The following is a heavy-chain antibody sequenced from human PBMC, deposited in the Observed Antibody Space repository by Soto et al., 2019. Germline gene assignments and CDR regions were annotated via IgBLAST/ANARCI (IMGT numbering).Heavy chain of an antibody. CDR3: ALPRHDSSGYFPNDAFDM. CDR2: LSVDGSTE. D-gene: IGHD3-22*01. CDR1: GFPFTNYG. J-gene: IGHJ3*02. Sequence: QVHLVESGGGVVQPGRSLRLSCAGFGFPFTNYGMYWVRQAPGKGLEWVAVLSVDGSTENYADSVKGRFTISRDISKNTLYLQMNGLKAEDSGVYYCALPRHDSSGYFPNDAFDMWGQGTMVTVSS. V-gene: IGHV3-30*03.